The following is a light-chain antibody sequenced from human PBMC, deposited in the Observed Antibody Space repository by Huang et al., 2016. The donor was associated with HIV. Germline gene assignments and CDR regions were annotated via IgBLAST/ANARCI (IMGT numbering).Light chain of an antibody. CDR2: GAS. Sequence: EIVVTQSPATVSVSPGERATLSCRASQSIGDNVAWYQQKPGQAPKLLLYGASMRGTVIPARVSCSVSGTEFTLTISSLQSEDFAVYYCQQYNNWPPAWTFGQGTKVEIK. CDR1: QSIGDN. J-gene: IGKJ1*01. CDR3: QQYNNWPPAWT. V-gene: IGKV3-15*01.